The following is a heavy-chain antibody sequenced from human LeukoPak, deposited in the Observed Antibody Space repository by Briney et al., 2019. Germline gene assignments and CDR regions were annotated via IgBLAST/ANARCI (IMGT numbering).Heavy chain of an antibody. Sequence: ASVKVSCKVSGYTLTELSMHWVRQAPGKGPEWMGGFDPEDGETIYAQKFQGRVTMTEDTSTDTAYMELSSLRSEDTAVYYCATDLTSGSFNWFDPWGQGTLVTVSS. CDR2: FDPEDGET. V-gene: IGHV1-24*01. CDR3: ATDLTSGSFNWFDP. J-gene: IGHJ5*02. D-gene: IGHD1-26*01. CDR1: GYTLTELS.